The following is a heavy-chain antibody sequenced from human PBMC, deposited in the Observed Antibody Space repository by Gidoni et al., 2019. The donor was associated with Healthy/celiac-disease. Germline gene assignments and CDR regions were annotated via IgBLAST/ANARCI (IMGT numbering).Heavy chain of an antibody. CDR2: VYSSGST. V-gene: IGHV4-4*07. D-gene: IGHD6-6*01. J-gene: IGHJ2*01. CDR3: ARDLTLSSSSDWYFDL. Sequence: QVQLQESGPGLVKPSETLSLSCTVSGGSISTYSWSWIRQPAGKGLEWIGRVYSSGSTNYNPSLKSRVTMSVDTSKNQFSLKLSSVTAADTAVYYCARDLTLSSSSDWYFDLRGRGTLVTVSS. CDR1: GGSISTYS.